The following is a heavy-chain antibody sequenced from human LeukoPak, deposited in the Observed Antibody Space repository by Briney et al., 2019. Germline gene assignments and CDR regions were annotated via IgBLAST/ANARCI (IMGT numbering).Heavy chain of an antibody. Sequence: ASVKVSCKASGYTFTGYYMHWVRQAPGQGLEWMGWINPNSGGTNYAQKSQGRVTMTRDTSISTAYMELSRLRSDDTAVYYCARAMGYSSSWYGGLYYYGMDVWGQGTTVTVSS. V-gene: IGHV1-2*02. J-gene: IGHJ6*02. CDR2: INPNSGGT. CDR1: GYTFTGYY. CDR3: ARAMGYSSSWYGGLYYYGMDV. D-gene: IGHD6-13*01.